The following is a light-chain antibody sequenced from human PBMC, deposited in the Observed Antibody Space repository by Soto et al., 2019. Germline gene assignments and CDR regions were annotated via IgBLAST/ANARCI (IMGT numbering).Light chain of an antibody. CDR1: ESVSTN. V-gene: IGKV3-20*01. J-gene: IGKJ4*01. CDR2: GAS. CDR3: QQHGDSLT. Sequence: EIEMTQSPATLSLAPGERVTLSCRASESVSTNLAWYQQKAGQAPRLLMDGASSRATGIPDRFSGSGSGTDFALTISRLEPEDFAVYYCQQHGDSLTFGGGTKVDIK.